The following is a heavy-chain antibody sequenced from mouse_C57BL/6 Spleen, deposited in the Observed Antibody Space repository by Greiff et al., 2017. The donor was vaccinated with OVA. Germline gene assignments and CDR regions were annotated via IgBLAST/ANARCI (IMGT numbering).Heavy chain of an antibody. D-gene: IGHD1-1*01. CDR1: GYTFTSYW. CDR2: IDPSDSET. CDR3: ARGLTTVVPFDY. J-gene: IGHJ2*01. V-gene: IGHV1-52*01. Sequence: VQLQQPGAELVRPGSSVKLSCKASGYTFTSYWMHWVKQRPIQGLEWIGNIDPSDSETHYNQKFKDKATLTVDKSSSTAYMQLSSLTSEDSAVYYCARGLTTVVPFDYWGQGTTLTVSS.